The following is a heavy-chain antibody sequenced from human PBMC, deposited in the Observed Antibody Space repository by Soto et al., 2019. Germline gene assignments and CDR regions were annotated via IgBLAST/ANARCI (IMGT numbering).Heavy chain of an antibody. V-gene: IGHV3-33*01. CDR2: IWYDGSNK. Sequence: GGSLRLSCAASGSTFSSYGMHWVRQAPGKGLEWVAVIWYDGSNKYYADSVKGRFTISRDNSKNTLYLQMNSLRAEDTAVYYCARDGEPRVRLWLGGSYYFDYWGQGTLVTVSS. J-gene: IGHJ4*02. CDR1: GSTFSSYG. CDR3: ARDGEPRVRLWLGGSYYFDY. D-gene: IGHD3-10*01.